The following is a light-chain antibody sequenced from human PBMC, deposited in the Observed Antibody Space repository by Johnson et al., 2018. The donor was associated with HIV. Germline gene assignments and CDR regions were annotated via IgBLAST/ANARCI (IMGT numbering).Light chain of an antibody. J-gene: IGLJ1*01. Sequence: QSVLTQPPSVSAAPGQKVTISCSGSSSNIGNNYVSWYQQLPRGAPKLLIYEDNKRPSGIPDRLSGSKSGTSATLGITGLQTGDEADYYCGTWDSSLSAVVFGTGTKVTVL. CDR2: EDN. CDR1: SSNIGNNY. V-gene: IGLV1-51*02. CDR3: GTWDSSLSAVV.